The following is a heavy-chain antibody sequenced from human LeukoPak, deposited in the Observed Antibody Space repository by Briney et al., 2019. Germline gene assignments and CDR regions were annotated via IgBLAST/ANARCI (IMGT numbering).Heavy chain of an antibody. CDR1: GFTFSSHW. V-gene: IGHV3-74*01. J-gene: IGHJ4*02. CDR2: INGDGSST. Sequence: GGSLRLSCVASGFTFSSHWVHWVRQVPGKGLVWVSRINGDGSSTNYADSVKGRFTISRDNAKNTLYLQMNSLIIEDTAVYYCASPETGGFFDYWGQGTLVTVAS. D-gene: IGHD7-27*01. CDR3: ASPETGGFFDY.